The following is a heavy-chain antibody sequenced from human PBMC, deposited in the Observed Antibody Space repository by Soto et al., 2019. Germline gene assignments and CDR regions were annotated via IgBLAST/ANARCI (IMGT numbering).Heavy chain of an antibody. Sequence: GGSLRLSCAASGFTFDDYAMHWVRQAPGKGLEWVSGISWNSGSIGYADSVKGRFTISRDNAKNSLYLQMTSLRAEDTALYYCAKVGYSGSYFDYWGQGTLVTVSS. CDR2: ISWNSGSI. CDR1: GFTFDDYA. CDR3: AKVGYSGSYFDY. J-gene: IGHJ4*02. D-gene: IGHD1-26*01. V-gene: IGHV3-9*01.